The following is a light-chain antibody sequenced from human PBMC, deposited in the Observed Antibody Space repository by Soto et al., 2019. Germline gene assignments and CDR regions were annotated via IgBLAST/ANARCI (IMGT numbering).Light chain of an antibody. J-gene: IGLJ3*02. CDR2: EFE. CDR3: SSYAERNSVL. Sequence: QSALTQPPSASGSPGQSVTISCTGTSSDVGGYNYVSWYQQHPGKAPKVMIYEFEKRPSGVPNRFSGSKSGSTAFLTVSGVQAEDEADYYCSSYAERNSVLFGGGTKLTVL. V-gene: IGLV2-8*01. CDR1: SSDVGGYNY.